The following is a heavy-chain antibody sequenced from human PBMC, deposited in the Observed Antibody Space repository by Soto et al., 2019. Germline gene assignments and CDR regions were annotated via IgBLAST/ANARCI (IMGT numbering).Heavy chain of an antibody. D-gene: IGHD4-17*01. CDR3: AKGNYGDYGGFDP. V-gene: IGHV3-23*01. CDR1: GFSFSSFA. CDR2: IISTGVST. Sequence: EVQMLESGGGLVQPGGSLRLSCAASGFSFSSFAMTWVRQAPGKGLEWVSTIISTGVSTYYADSAKGRFTISRANSQNTLYLQMNRLRVEDTAVYYCAKGNYGDYGGFDPWGQGTLVTVSS. J-gene: IGHJ5*02.